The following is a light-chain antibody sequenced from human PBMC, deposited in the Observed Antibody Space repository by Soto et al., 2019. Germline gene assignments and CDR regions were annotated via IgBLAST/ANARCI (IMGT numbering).Light chain of an antibody. Sequence: LTQPASVSGSPGQSITISCTGTSSDVGTYNLVSWYQQHPGKAPQLMLFEVSKRPSGFSNRFSGSKSGNTASLTISGLQAEDEADYYCCSYAGSSTYVFGTGTKVTVL. V-gene: IGLV2-23*02. CDR3: CSYAGSSTYV. CDR1: SSDVGTYNL. CDR2: EVS. J-gene: IGLJ1*01.